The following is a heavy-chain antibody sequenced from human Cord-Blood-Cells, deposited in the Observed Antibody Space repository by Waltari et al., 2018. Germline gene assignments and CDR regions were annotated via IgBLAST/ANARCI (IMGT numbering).Heavy chain of an antibody. CDR3: ARIYSNYWFDP. J-gene: IGHJ5*02. V-gene: IGHV4-34*01. CDR1: GGSFRGYY. D-gene: IGHD4-4*01. Sequence: QVQLQQWGAGLLKPSETLSLTCAVHGGSFRGYYWSWTRQPPGKGLEWIGEINHSGSTNYNPSLKSRVTISVDTSKNQFSLKLSSVTAADTAVYYCARIYSNYWFDPWGQGTLVTVSS. CDR2: INHSGST.